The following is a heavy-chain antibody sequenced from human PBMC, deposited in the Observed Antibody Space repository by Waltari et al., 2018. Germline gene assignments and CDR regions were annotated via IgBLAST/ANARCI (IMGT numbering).Heavy chain of an antibody. J-gene: IGHJ4*02. CDR2: IHPSGNI. V-gene: IGHV4-34*01. D-gene: IGHD3-10*01. CDR3: SRGTDAYKSGNY. CDR1: GETFSGSY. Sequence: QVQLQQWGAGLLKPSATLSPTCAVSGETFSGSYWIWTRPSPGKGLEWIGEIHPSGNIHYNPSLKSRLSISGDASKIQFSLKLNSMTAADTAVYYCSRGTDAYKSGNYWGQGTLVSVSS.